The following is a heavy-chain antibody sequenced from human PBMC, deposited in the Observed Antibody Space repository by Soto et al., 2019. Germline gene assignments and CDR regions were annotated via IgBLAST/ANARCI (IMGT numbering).Heavy chain of an antibody. D-gene: IGHD5-18*01. CDR3: AGTRSGYSYGPFDY. J-gene: IGHJ4*02. CDR1: GGSISSGGYS. Sequence: LSLTCAVSGGSISSGGYSWSWIRQPPGKGLEWIGCIYHSGSTYYNPSLKSRVTISVDRSKNQFSLKLSSVTAADTAVYYCAGTRSGYSYGPFDYWGQGTLVTVS. CDR2: IYHSGST. V-gene: IGHV4-30-2*01.